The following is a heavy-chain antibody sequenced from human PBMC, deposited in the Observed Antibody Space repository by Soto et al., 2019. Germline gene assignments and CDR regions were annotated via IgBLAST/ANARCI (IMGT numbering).Heavy chain of an antibody. Sequence: SQTLSLTCAISGDSVSSNSAAWNWIRQSPSRGLEWLGRTYYRSKWYNDYAVSVKSRITIKPDTSKNQFSLQLNSVTPEDTAVYYCAREGYYDSSGYYYFDYWGQGTLVTVSS. CDR1: GDSVSSNSAA. J-gene: IGHJ4*02. D-gene: IGHD3-22*01. CDR2: TYYRSKWYN. CDR3: AREGYYDSSGYYYFDY. V-gene: IGHV6-1*01.